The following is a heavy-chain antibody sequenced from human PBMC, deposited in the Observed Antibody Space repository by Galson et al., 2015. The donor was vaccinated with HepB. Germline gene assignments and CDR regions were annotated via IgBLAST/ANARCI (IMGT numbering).Heavy chain of an antibody. CDR3: ARVPVSIDLTGYSSSWYTPTYFDY. D-gene: IGHD6-13*01. CDR2: IKQDGSEK. CDR1: GFTFSSYW. Sequence: SLRLSCAASGFTFSSYWMSWVRQAPGKGLEWVANIKQDGSEKYYVDSVKGRFTISRDNAKNSLYLQMNSLRAEDTAVYHCARVPVSIDLTGYSSSWYTPTYFDYWGQGTLVTVSS. V-gene: IGHV3-7*01. J-gene: IGHJ4*02.